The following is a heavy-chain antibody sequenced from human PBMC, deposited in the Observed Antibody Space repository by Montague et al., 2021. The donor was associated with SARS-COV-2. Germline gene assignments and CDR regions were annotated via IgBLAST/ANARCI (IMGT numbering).Heavy chain of an antibody. V-gene: IGHV4-4*07. CDR3: ARDDFGDFADWFDP. J-gene: IGHJ5*02. CDR2: VYSGGST. Sequence: SETLSLTCTVAGGSISGYYWSWIRQPAGKGLEWIGRVYSGGSTNYNPSLKSRVTMSLDTSNNQFSLNLRSVTAVDTALYFCARDDFGDFADWFDPWGQGTLVTVSS. CDR1: GGSISGYY. D-gene: IGHD4-17*01.